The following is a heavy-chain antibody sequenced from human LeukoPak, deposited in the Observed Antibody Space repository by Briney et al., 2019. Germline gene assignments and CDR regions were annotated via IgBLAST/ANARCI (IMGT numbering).Heavy chain of an antibody. D-gene: IGHD6-19*01. J-gene: IGHJ5*02. CDR1: GFTVSDNY. CDR2: VYTGDNT. Sequence: GGSLRLSCAASGFTVSDNYMSWVRQAPGKGLEWVSVVYTGDNTYYAGSVKGRFTISRDNSKNTLYLQMNSLRAEDTAVYYCAKGDSSGWYESNWFDPWGQGTLVTVSS. CDR3: AKGDSSGWYESNWFDP. V-gene: IGHV3-53*01.